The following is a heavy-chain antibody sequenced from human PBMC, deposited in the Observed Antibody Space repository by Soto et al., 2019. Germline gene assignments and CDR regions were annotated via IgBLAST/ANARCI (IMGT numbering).Heavy chain of an antibody. Sequence: QVQLQQWGAGLLKPSETLSLTCAVYGGSFSGYYWNWIRQPPGKGLEWIGEISQSGTINYNPSLKSRVTLSVDASKSQFSLRLTSVTAADTAVYYCARGPVRGITKEGYFAHWGQGSLLTVSS. CDR1: GGSFSGYY. CDR3: ARGPVRGITKEGYFAH. D-gene: IGHD3-9*01. CDR2: ISQSGTI. J-gene: IGHJ4*02. V-gene: IGHV4-34*02.